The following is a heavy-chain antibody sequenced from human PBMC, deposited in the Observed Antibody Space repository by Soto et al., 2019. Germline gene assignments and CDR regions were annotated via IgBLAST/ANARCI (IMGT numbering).Heavy chain of an antibody. Sequence: EVQLVESGGGLVQPGGSLRLSCAASGFSFSDDWMHWVRQAPGKGLVWVSSVSSVGDSTDYADSVKGRFTISRDNAKNTLYLQMNSLGAEDTAVYYCVRGKYSGSYFFDYWGQGTLVTVSS. V-gene: IGHV3-74*01. J-gene: IGHJ4*02. CDR3: VRGKYSGSYFFDY. CDR1: GFSFSDDW. CDR2: VSSVGDST. D-gene: IGHD1-26*01.